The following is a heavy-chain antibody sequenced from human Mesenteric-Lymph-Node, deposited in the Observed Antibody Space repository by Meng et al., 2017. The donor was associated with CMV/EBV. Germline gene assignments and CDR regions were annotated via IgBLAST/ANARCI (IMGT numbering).Heavy chain of an antibody. CDR3: ARHRRQLVTPFDY. CDR1: GSTFSDYY. Sequence: GGSLRLSCAASGSTFSDYYMSWIRQAPGKGLEWVSYISNSGSTIYYADSVKGRFTISRDNAKNSLYLQMNSLRAEDTAVYYCARHRRQLVTPFDYWGQGTLVTVSS. D-gene: IGHD6-6*01. J-gene: IGHJ4*02. CDR2: ISNSGSTI. V-gene: IGHV3-11*01.